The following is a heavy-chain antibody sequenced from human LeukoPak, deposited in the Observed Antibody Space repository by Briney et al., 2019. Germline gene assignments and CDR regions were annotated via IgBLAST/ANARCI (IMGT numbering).Heavy chain of an antibody. CDR3: AKLGYDSSGSPRLVDY. Sequence: TGGSLRLSCAASGFTFGSYAMHWVRQAPGKGLEWVAFISYDGSKKYYADSLKGRFSISRDNSKSTLDLQMNSLRPEDTALYYCAKLGYDSSGSPRLVDYWGQGTLVTVSS. V-gene: IGHV3-30*18. J-gene: IGHJ4*02. CDR2: ISYDGSKK. D-gene: IGHD3-22*01. CDR1: GFTFGSYA.